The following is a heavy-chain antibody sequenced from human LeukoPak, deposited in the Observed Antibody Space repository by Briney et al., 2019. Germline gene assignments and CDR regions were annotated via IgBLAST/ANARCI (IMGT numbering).Heavy chain of an antibody. Sequence: ASVKVSCKASGYTFTAYYIHWVRQAPGQGLEWMGWFSPNSGGTSYAQKFQGRVTMTRDTSISTAYMELSRLRSDDTAVYYCARDPERYDFWSGYYSKEYYFDYWGQGTLVTVSS. CDR2: FSPNSGGT. D-gene: IGHD3-3*01. CDR3: ARDPERYDFWSGYYSKEYYFDY. CDR1: GYTFTAYY. J-gene: IGHJ4*02. V-gene: IGHV1-2*02.